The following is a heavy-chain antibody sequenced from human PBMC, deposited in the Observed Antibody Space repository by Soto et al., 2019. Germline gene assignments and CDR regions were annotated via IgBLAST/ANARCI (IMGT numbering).Heavy chain of an antibody. J-gene: IGHJ4*02. Sequence: QVQLVQSGAEVKKPGSSVKVSCKASGGTFSSYTISWVRQAPGQGLEWMGRIIPILGIANYAQKFQGRVTITADKSTSTAYMELSSLRSEDTAVYYCATRVMITFGGVIDYGIDYWGQGTLVTVSS. CDR1: GGTFSSYT. CDR3: ATRVMITFGGVIDYGIDY. D-gene: IGHD3-16*02. V-gene: IGHV1-69*02. CDR2: IIPILGIA.